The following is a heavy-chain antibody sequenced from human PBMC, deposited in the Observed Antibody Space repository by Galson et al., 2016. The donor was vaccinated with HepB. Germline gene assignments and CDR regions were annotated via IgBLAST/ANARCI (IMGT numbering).Heavy chain of an antibody. CDR3: ARGYSRVSGAFDI. D-gene: IGHD2-15*01. CDR1: GGSVSSGSYY. J-gene: IGHJ3*02. CDR2: ISYSGRT. V-gene: IGHV4-61*03. Sequence: SETLSLTCTVSGGSVSSGSYYWSWIRQPPGKGLEWIGYISYSGRTNYNPSLKSRATISVDTSKNDFSLSLSAVTAADTAVYFCARGYSRVSGAFDIWGLGTMVTVSS.